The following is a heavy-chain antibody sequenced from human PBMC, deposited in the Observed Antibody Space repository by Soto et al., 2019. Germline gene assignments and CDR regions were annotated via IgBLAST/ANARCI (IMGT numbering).Heavy chain of an antibody. CDR2: IYYSGST. V-gene: IGHV4-31*03. CDR1: GGSISSGGYY. Sequence: QVQLQESGPGLVKPSQTLSLTCTVSGGSISSGGYYWSWIRQHPGKGLEWIGYIYYSGSTYYNPSLNSRVTLSVDTSKNQFSLKFRSVTDADTVVYYCARELGYCSSTSCYALPLGRWFDPWGQGTLVTVSS. CDR3: ARELGYCSSTSCYALPLGRWFDP. D-gene: IGHD2-2*01. J-gene: IGHJ5*02.